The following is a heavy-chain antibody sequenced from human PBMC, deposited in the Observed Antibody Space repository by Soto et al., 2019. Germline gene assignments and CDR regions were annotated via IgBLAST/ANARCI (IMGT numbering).Heavy chain of an antibody. Sequence: PGESLKICCKVSGYSFASHWVAWVRQMPKKGLEWILNIYPGDADTKYSSAFRGHVTILAGTSVSTAYLPRKNLESTESASLYFTRYSGSYWHDLDFWGQGTLVTVSS. CDR1: GYSFASHW. V-gene: IGHV5-51*01. D-gene: IGHD1-26*01. CDR3: TRYSGSYWHDLDF. CDR2: IYPGDADT. J-gene: IGHJ4*02.